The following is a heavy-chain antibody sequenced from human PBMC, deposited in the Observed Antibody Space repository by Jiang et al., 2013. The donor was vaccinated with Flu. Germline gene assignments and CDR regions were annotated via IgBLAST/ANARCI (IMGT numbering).Heavy chain of an antibody. CDR3: ARWYYDSSGFGDSDDAFDI. Sequence: GPGLVKPSETLSLTCTVSGGSISSSSYYWGWIRQPPGKGLEWIGSIYYSGSTYYNPSLKSRVTISVDTSKNQFSLKLSSVTAADTAVYYCARWYYDSSGFGDSDDAFDIWGQGTMVTVSS. D-gene: IGHD3-22*01. J-gene: IGHJ3*02. CDR2: IYYSGST. V-gene: IGHV4-39*01. CDR1: GGSISSSSYY.